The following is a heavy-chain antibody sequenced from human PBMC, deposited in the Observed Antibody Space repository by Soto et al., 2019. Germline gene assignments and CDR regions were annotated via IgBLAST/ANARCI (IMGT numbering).Heavy chain of an antibody. CDR3: ARAQGTSPSFDP. J-gene: IGHJ5*02. Sequence: GGSLRLSCAASGFTFSSYGMHWVRQAPGKGLEWVAVIWYDGSNKYYADSVKGRFTISRDNSKNTLYLQMNSLRAEDTAVYYCARAQGTSPSFDPWGQGTLVTV. V-gene: IGHV3-33*01. CDR1: GFTFSSYG. D-gene: IGHD2-2*01. CDR2: IWYDGSNK.